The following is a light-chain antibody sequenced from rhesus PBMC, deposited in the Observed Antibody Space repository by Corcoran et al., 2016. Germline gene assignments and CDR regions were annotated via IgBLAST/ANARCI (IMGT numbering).Light chain of an antibody. CDR1: QGISSY. J-gene: IGKJ2*01. CDR3: QQGNSNPYS. CDR2: YTN. V-gene: IGKV1-32*02. Sequence: DIQMSQSPSSLSASVGDRVTITCRASQGISSYFNWYPQKPGKDPKLLIFYTNSLASGVPSRFSGSGSGTDFTLTISSLQPEDFATYYCQQGNSNPYSFGQGTKVEIK.